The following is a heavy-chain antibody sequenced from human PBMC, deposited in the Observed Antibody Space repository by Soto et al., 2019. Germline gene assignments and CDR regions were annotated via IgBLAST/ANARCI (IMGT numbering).Heavy chain of an antibody. CDR2: IIPILGIA. J-gene: IGHJ4*02. V-gene: IGHV1-69*02. CDR3: ARCILTGWSSYFDY. CDR1: GGTFSSYT. D-gene: IGHD3-9*01. Sequence: QVQLVQSGAEVKKPGSSVKVSCKASGGTFSSYTISWVRQAPGQGLEWMGRIIPILGIANYAQKFQGRVTITADKSTSTAYMELSSLRSEDTAVYYCARCILTGWSSYFDYWGQGTLVTVSS.